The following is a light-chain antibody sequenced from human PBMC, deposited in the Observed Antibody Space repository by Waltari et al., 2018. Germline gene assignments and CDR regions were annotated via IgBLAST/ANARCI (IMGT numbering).Light chain of an antibody. V-gene: IGKV3-15*01. J-gene: IGKJ4*01. CDR3: QQYYVWPPIT. CDR2: GAS. Sequence: EVLLTQSPASLSVSPGDTVILSCRASQSVRTNLVWDQQKAGQAPRTLIYGASTRASGVPSRFSGSGSETDFTLIISSLQSEDAAVYFCQQYYVWPPITFGGGTKLEI. CDR1: QSVRTN.